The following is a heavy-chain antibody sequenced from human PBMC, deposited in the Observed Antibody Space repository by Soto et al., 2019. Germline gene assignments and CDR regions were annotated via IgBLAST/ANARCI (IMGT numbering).Heavy chain of an antibody. Sequence: PSETLSLTCTVSGDSISNSFWAWIRQPPGKGLEWIGYIHYSGSANYNPSLKSRVTISVDTPKNLFSLTLNSVTAADTAVYYCARDSRERGRQLVGQLDYWGQGAQVTVSS. CDR1: GDSISNSF. CDR2: IHYSGSA. J-gene: IGHJ4*02. CDR3: ARDSRERGRQLVGQLDY. V-gene: IGHV4-59*01. D-gene: IGHD6-13*01.